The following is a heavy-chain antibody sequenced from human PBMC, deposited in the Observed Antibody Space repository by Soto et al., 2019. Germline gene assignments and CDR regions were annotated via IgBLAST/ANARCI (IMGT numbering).Heavy chain of an antibody. CDR2: TSYDGNNK. D-gene: IGHD3-16*01. Sequence: QLQLVEAGGGVVQPGTSLRLSCTASGFMFKSYVMHWVRQAPGKGLEWVALTSYDGNNKYYGDSVKGRFTVSRDNSKNTLHLQMDSLRPEATAIYYCARWGTTGGFDLWGQGSLVSVSS. V-gene: IGHV3-30*19. J-gene: IGHJ4*02. CDR3: ARWGTTGGFDL. CDR1: GFMFKSYV.